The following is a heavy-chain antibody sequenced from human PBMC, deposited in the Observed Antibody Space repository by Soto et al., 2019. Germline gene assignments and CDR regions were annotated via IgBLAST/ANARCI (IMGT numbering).Heavy chain of an antibody. J-gene: IGHJ4*02. CDR3: AKRHTTVATPANYFDY. D-gene: IGHD1-1*01. CDR1: GFTFSSYS. CDR2: ITSGGTT. Sequence: GGSLRLSCAASGFTFSSYSMNWVRQAPGKGLDWVSTITSGGTTYYADSVKGRFTISRDDSKNTLYLQMNSLRAEDTSLYYCAKRHTTVATPANYFDYWGQGTLVTVSS. V-gene: IGHV3-23*01.